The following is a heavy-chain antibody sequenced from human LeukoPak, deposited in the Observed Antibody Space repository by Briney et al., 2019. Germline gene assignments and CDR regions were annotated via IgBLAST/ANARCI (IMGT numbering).Heavy chain of an antibody. CDR3: ARDSYGGNWSLGY. J-gene: IGHJ4*02. V-gene: IGHV1-2*02. Sequence: ASVKVSCKASGYTFNVYYLHWVRQAPGQGLEWMGWISPNSGGTNYAQKFQGRVTMTRDTSISTAYMELSRLTSDDTAVYYCARDSYGGNWSLGYWGQGTLVTVSS. D-gene: IGHD4-23*01. CDR1: GYTFNVYY. CDR2: ISPNSGGT.